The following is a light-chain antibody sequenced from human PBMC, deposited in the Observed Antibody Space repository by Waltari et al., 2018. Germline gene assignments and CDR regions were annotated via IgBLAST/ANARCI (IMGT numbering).Light chain of an antibody. CDR1: SSDVGGSNY. CDR2: DVS. J-gene: IGLJ1*01. Sequence: QSALTQPASVSGSPGQSITISCTGTSSDVGGSNYVSWYQQYPGKAPNLIIHDVSGRPSGVSNRISGLQAEDEADYYCSSYASGSAFYVFGTVTKVTVL. V-gene: IGLV2-14*03. CDR3: SSYASGSAFYV.